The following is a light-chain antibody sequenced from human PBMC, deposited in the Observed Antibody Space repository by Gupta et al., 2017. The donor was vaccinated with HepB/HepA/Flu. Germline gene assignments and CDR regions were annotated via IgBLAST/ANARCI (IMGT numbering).Light chain of an antibody. J-gene: IGKJ4*01. CDR2: WAS. CDR1: QSILHSSNNENY. Sequence: DIVMTQSPDSLAVSPGERATINCKSSQSILHSSNNENYLAWYQQKPGQPPKLLIYWASTRESGVPDRFSGSGSGSDFTLTISTLQAEDVAVYYCQQYYTTPLTFGGGTKVEIK. CDR3: QQYYTTPLT. V-gene: IGKV4-1*01.